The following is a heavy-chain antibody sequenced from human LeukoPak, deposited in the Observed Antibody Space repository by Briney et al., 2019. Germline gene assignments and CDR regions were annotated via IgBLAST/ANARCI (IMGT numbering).Heavy chain of an antibody. V-gene: IGHV3-23*01. CDR2: ISGSAGST. J-gene: IGHJ4*02. D-gene: IGHD4-23*01. CDR3: ANDRSLDGGNSNGYFDS. CDR1: GFTFSSYA. Sequence: GGSLRLSCAASGFTFSSYAMNWVRQAPGKGLEWVSIISGSAGSTYYADSVKGRFTISRDNSKNTLFLQMNSLRAEDTAVYYCANDRSLDGGNSNGYFDSWGQGTLVTVSS.